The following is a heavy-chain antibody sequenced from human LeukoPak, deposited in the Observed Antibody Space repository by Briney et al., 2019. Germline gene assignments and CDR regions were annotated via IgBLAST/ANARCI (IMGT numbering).Heavy chain of an antibody. V-gene: IGHV3-11*04. CDR2: ISASGNTI. D-gene: IGHD4-17*01. J-gene: IGHJ3*02. CDR3: ARDLNGDYPEDSLDI. CDR1: GFTFSDYY. Sequence: GGSLRPSCAASGFTFSDYYMSWIRQAPGKGLEWVSYISASGNTIYYADSVKGRFTISRDNAKTSLHLQMNSLRADDTAVYYCARDLNGDYPEDSLDIWGPGTMVTVSS.